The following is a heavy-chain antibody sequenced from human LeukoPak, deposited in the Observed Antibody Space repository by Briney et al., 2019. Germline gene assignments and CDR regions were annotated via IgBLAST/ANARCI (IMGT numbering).Heavy chain of an antibody. D-gene: IGHD3-10*01. J-gene: IGHJ3*02. Sequence: GGSLRLSCAASGFTVSSIHMVWVRQAPGKGLEWVSVTYTGGNSYYADSVKGRFIISRDISKNTLYLQMNSLRAEDSALYYCARHAYGSGSLGEFVIWGQGTMVTVSS. V-gene: IGHV3-53*01. CDR2: TYTGGNS. CDR1: GFTVSSIH. CDR3: ARHAYGSGSLGEFVI.